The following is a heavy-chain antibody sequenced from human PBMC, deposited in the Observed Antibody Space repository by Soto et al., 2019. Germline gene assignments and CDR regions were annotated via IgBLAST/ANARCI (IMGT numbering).Heavy chain of an antibody. CDR3: ATDRSSSWPPFFDY. CDR2: FIPLFGTA. J-gene: IGHJ4*02. Sequence: ASVKVSCKASGGTFSSYAISWVRQAPGQGLEWMGGFIPLFGTAKNAQKFQGRVTTTADKSTSTGYMELSSLRSEDTAVYYCATDRSSSWPPFFDYWGQGTLVTVSS. CDR1: GGTFSSYA. D-gene: IGHD6-13*01. V-gene: IGHV1-69*06.